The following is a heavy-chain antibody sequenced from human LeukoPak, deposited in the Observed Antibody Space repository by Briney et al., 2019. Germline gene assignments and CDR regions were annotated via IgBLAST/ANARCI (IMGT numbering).Heavy chain of an antibody. CDR3: AREAVDSGLGGYSYGLRQYAFDI. Sequence: GGSLRLSCAASGFTFSSYGMHWVRQAPGKGLEWVAFIRYDGSNKYYADSVKGRFTISRDNSKNTLYLQMNSLRAEDTAVYYCAREAVDSGLGGYSYGLRQYAFDIWGQGTMVTVSS. CDR1: GFTFSSYG. CDR2: IRYDGSNK. J-gene: IGHJ3*02. D-gene: IGHD5-18*01. V-gene: IGHV3-30*02.